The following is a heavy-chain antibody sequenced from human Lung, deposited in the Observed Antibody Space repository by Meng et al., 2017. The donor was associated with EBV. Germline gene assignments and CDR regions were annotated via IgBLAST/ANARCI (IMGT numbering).Heavy chain of an antibody. V-gene: IGHV1-69*08. CDR3: ARDEGGWLTAPDY. D-gene: IGHD5-24*01. J-gene: IGHJ4*02. CDR1: GGTFSSYT. CDR2: IIPILGIA. Sequence: QGQLGQSGAEVKKPWSSVTVSCKASGGTFSSYTISWVRQAPGQGLEWMGRIIPILGIANYAQKFQGRVTITADKSTSTAYMELSSLRSEDTAVYYCARDEGGWLTAPDYWGQGTLVTVSS.